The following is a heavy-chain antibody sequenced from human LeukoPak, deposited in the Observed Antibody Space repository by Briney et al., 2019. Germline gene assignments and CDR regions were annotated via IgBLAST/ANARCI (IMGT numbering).Heavy chain of an antibody. CDR3: ARDLGGDAFDI. J-gene: IGHJ3*02. D-gene: IGHD3-16*01. CDR1: GFTVSSNY. CDR2: IYSGGST. V-gene: IGHV3-53*01. Sequence: GRSLRLSWAASGFTVSSNYMSWVRQAPGKGLEWVPVIYSGGSTYYADSVKGRFTISRDNSKNTLYLQMNSLRAEDTAVYYCARDLGGDAFDIWGQGTMVTVSS.